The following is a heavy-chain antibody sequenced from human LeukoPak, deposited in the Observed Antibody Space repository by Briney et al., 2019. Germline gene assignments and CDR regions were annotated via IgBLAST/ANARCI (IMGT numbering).Heavy chain of an antibody. CDR2: ISIGNTYI. CDR3: AGSDTIGYLPREWDYWYFDR. V-gene: IGHV3-21*03. D-gene: IGHD3-22*01. Sequence: GGSLRLSCAAYGFTFRNYGIHWVRQAPGKGLEWVSSISIGNTYIYYADSVKGRFTISRDNAKNSLYLQLNSLRAEDTAVYYCAGSDTIGYLPREWDYWYFDRWGRGTLVTVSS. CDR1: GFTFRNYG. J-gene: IGHJ2*01.